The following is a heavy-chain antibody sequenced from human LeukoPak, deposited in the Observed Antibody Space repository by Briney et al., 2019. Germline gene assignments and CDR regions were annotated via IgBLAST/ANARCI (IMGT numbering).Heavy chain of an antibody. J-gene: IGHJ3*02. D-gene: IGHD3-3*01. CDR3: ARDLYYDFWSGYYTYGAFDI. Sequence: QTGGSLRLSCAASGFTFSSYWMSWVRQAPGKGLEGVANIKQDGSEKYYVDSVKGRFTISRDNAKNSLYLQMNSLRAEDTAVYYCARDLYYDFWSGYYTYGAFDIWGQGTMVTVSS. CDR1: GFTFSSYW. CDR2: IKQDGSEK. V-gene: IGHV3-7*01.